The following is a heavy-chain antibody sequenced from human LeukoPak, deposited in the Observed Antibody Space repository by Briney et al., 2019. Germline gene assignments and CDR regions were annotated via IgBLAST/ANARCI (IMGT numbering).Heavy chain of an antibody. V-gene: IGHV3-23*01. J-gene: IGHJ5*02. CDR3: AKAPYSSGWSNWLDP. CDR2: ISGSGDVT. Sequence: TGGSLRLSCAASGFTFSRYAMNWVRQAPGKGLEWVSIISGSGDVTYYADSAKGRFTVSRDNSKNTLSLQMNSLRAEDTAVYYRAKAPYSSGWSNWLDPWGQGTLVTVSS. CDR1: GFTFSRYA. D-gene: IGHD6-19*01.